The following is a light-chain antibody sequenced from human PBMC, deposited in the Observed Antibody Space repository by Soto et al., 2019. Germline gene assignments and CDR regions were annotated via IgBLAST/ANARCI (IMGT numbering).Light chain of an antibody. CDR2: GPY. V-gene: IGKV3-20*01. CDR1: QTVDNNY. J-gene: IGKJ3*01. CDR3: QRYGLSPT. Sequence: ETVLTQSPVTLPLSPGDRATLSCKASQTVDNNYVAWYQQRRGQPPRLLIAGPYATAPGVPDRFRGSGSGTDFTLTISRLEPEDFAVYYCQRYGLSPTFGPGT.